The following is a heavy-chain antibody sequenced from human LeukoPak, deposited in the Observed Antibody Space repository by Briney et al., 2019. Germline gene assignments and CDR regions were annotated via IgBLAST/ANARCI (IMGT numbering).Heavy chain of an antibody. Sequence: GGSLRLSCAASGFTSDDYAMHWVRQAPGKGLEWASGISWNSGSIGYADSVKGRFTISRDNAKNSLYLQMNSLRAEDTALYYCAKGGSGGAHFDYWGQGTLVTVSS. CDR1: GFTSDDYA. CDR3: AKGGSGGAHFDY. J-gene: IGHJ4*02. V-gene: IGHV3-9*02. CDR2: ISWNSGSI. D-gene: IGHD3-10*01.